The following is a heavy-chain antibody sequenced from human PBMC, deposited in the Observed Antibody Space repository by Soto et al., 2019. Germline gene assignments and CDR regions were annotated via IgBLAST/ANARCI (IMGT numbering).Heavy chain of an antibody. J-gene: IGHJ6*02. D-gene: IGHD6-19*01. CDR2: ISYDGSNK. Sequence: QVQLVESGGGVVQPGRSLRLSFAASGFTFSSYAMHWVRQAPVKGLEWVAVISYDGSNKYYADSVKGRFTISRDNSKKTLYMPMHSLRAEDTAVYYCARDLSRYSSPCSYYSSMDVWGQGTTVTVPS. CDR3: ARDLSRYSSPCSYYSSMDV. CDR1: GFTFSSYA. V-gene: IGHV3-30-3*01.